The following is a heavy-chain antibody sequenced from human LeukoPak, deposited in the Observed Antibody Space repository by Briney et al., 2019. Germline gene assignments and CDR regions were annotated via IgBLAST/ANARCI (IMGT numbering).Heavy chain of an antibody. J-gene: IGHJ4*02. D-gene: IGHD6-13*01. CDR2: ISAYNGNT. CDR3: ARTGTDYRYSSSLFDY. CDR1: GYTFTSYG. V-gene: IGHV1-18*01. Sequence: ASVKVSCKASGYTFTSYGISWVRQAPGQGLEWMGWISAYNGNTNYAQKLHGRLTMTTDTSTSTAYMQLRSPRSADTAVYYCARTGTDYRYSSSLFDYWGQGTLVTVSS.